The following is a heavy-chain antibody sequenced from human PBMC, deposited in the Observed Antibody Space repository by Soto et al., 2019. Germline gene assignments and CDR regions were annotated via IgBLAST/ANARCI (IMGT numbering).Heavy chain of an antibody. CDR3: GRLVWFGELRTPNYYYYMDV. CDR1: GGSFSGYY. D-gene: IGHD3-10*01. J-gene: IGHJ6*03. CDR2: INHSGST. V-gene: IGHV4-34*01. Sequence: PSETLSLTCAVYGGSFSGYYWSWIRQPPGKGLEWIGEINHSGSTNYNPSLKSRVTISVDTSKNQFSLKLSSVTAADTAVYYCGRLVWFGELRTPNYYYYMDVWGKGTTVTVSS.